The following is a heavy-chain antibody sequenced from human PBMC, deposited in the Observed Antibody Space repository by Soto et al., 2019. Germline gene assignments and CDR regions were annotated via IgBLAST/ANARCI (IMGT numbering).Heavy chain of an antibody. D-gene: IGHD3-10*01. CDR3: ARASASSKLRGVVIN. V-gene: IGHV4-4*02. CDR1: GASIITDNW. J-gene: IGHJ4*02. Sequence: QVQLQESGPGLVKPSGTLSLTCALSGASIITDNWWRWVRQPPGKEMEWIGEIYHSGNTNFNPSVKSRVTISVDTSKNKFSLTVSSVTAADTAIYYCARASASSKLRGVVINWGQGTLGTVSS. CDR2: IYHSGNT.